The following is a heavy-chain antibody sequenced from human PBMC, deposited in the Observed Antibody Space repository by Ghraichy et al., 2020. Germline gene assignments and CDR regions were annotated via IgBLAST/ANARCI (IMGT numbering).Heavy chain of an antibody. Sequence: GGSLRLSCAASGFTFSSYAMSWVRQAPGKGLEWVSGISTSGGRTYSAASGNGLFTISRDNSRNTLYLKMSSLGAEDTDVYYCAEAAGYQWFFDLWGRGTLGTVSS. D-gene: IGHD6-13*01. V-gene: IGHV3-23*01. CDR3: AEAAGYQWFFDL. CDR2: ISTSGGRT. J-gene: IGHJ2*01. CDR1: GFTFSSYA.